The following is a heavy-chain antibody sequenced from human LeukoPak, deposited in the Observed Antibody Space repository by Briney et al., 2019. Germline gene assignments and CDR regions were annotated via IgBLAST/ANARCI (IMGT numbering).Heavy chain of an antibody. J-gene: IGHJ3*02. V-gene: IGHV3-48*03. CDR1: GFTFSSYE. CDR3: AGGAYSSSWYAFDI. Sequence: GGSLRLSCAASGFTFSSYEMNWVRQAPGKGLEWVSYISSSGSTIYYADSVKGRFTISRDNAKNSLYLQMNSLRAVDTAVFYCAGGAYSSSWYAFDIWGQGTMVTVSS. D-gene: IGHD6-13*01. CDR2: ISSSGSTI.